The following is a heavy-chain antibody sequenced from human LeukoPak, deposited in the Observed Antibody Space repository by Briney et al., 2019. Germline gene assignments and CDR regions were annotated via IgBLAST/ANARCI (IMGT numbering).Heavy chain of an antibody. J-gene: IGHJ4*02. Sequence: GGSLRLSCAASGFSFNNFGMHWVRQAPDKGLEWVAGISYDGSNKYYADSVKGRFTVSRDNSKNTLYLQVNSLRDEDTAVYYCARWTPYKTSFDYWGQGTLVTVSS. CDR2: ISYDGSNK. CDR3: ARWTPYKTSFDY. D-gene: IGHD1-1*01. CDR1: GFSFNNFG. V-gene: IGHV3-30*03.